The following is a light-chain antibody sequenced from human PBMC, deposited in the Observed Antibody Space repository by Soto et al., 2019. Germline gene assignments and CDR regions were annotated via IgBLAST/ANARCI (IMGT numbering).Light chain of an antibody. CDR3: SSYTGSSTPPYV. CDR1: SNDVGGYNY. J-gene: IGLJ1*01. V-gene: IGLV2-14*01. Sequence: QPVLTQPASVSGSPGQSITISCTGTSNDVGGYNYVSWYQQHPGKAPKLMIYEVSNRPSGVSNRFSGSKSGNTASLTISGLQAEDEADYYCSSYTGSSTPPYVLGTGTKLTVL. CDR2: EVS.